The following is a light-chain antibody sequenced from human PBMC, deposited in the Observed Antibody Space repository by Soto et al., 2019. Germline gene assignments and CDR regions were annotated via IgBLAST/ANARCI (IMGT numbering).Light chain of an antibody. J-gene: IGLJ1*01. Sequence: QSVLTQPASVSGSPGQSITITCTGTNSDVGGYNYVSWFQQHPGKAPKLMIYEVSNRPSGVSNRFSGSKSGNTASLTISGLQAEDEADYYCSSYTSSSTQVFGTRTKGTVL. CDR2: EVS. CDR3: SSYTSSSTQV. V-gene: IGLV2-14*01. CDR1: NSDVGGYNY.